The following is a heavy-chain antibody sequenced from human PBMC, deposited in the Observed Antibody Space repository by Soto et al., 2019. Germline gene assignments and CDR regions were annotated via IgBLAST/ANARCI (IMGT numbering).Heavy chain of an antibody. J-gene: IGHJ4*02. V-gene: IGHV3-33*01. Sequence: QVHLVESGGGVVQPGRSLRLSCAASGFPFSAYGMHWVRQAPGKRLEWLAMIYYDGNNKYYAPSVEGRFTISRDNSKNTLYLQMNSLIVEDTAVYYCARVGGTVTSDYWGQGTLVIVSS. CDR2: IYYDGNNK. CDR3: ARVGGTVTSDY. CDR1: GFPFSAYG. D-gene: IGHD4-17*01.